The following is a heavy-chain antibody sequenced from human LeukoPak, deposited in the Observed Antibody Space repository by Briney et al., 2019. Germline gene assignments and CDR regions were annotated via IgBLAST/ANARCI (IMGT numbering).Heavy chain of an antibody. Sequence: SETLSLTCAVYGGSFSGYYWSWIRQPLGKGLEWIWDINHSGSTNYNPSLKSRVTISVDTSKNQFSLKLSAVTAADTAVYYCARGALAVAVDYWGQGTLVTVSS. V-gene: IGHV4-34*01. CDR2: INHSGST. CDR3: ARGALAVAVDY. CDR1: GGSFSGYY. D-gene: IGHD6-19*01. J-gene: IGHJ4*02.